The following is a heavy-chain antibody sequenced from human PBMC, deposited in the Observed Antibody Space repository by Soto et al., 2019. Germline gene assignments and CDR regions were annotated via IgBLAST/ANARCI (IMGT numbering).Heavy chain of an antibody. V-gene: IGHV2-70*01. D-gene: IGHD1-1*01. CDR2: IDWDDDK. CDR3: ARMNWNDGEYFDY. J-gene: IGHJ4*02. Sequence: SGPTRVNPTQTPRLAGTFCGFSLNTSGLCVSLIRQPPGKALEWLALIDWDDDKYYSTSLKTRLTISKDTSKNQVVLTMTNMDPVDTATYYCARMNWNDGEYFDYWGQGTRVTVS. CDR1: GFSLNTSGLC.